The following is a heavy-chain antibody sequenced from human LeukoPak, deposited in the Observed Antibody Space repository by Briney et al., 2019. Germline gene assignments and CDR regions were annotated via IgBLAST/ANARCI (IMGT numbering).Heavy chain of an antibody. CDR1: GFTFSSYA. D-gene: IGHD3-22*01. V-gene: IGHV3-23*01. J-gene: IGHJ4*02. Sequence: PGGSLRLSCAASGFTFSSYAMSWVGQAPGKGLEWVSAISGSGGSTYYADSVKGRVTISRDNSKNTLYLQMNSLRAEDTAVYYCAKDRADSSGYYFDYWGQGTLVTVSS. CDR3: AKDRADSSGYYFDY. CDR2: ISGSGGST.